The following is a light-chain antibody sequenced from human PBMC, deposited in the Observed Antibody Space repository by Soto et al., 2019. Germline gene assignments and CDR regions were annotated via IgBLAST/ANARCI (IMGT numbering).Light chain of an antibody. CDR2: EVS. J-gene: IGLJ1*01. CDR3: SSNTTSNFRYV. CDR1: TSDIGAYNY. Sequence: QSLLTQAASVSGSPGQSITISCSGTTSDIGAYNYVSWFQQHPGKAPKLIIYEVSSRPSGVSHRFSGSKSGNTASLTISGLQAEDEADYYGSSNTTSNFRYVFVDGTKVTV. V-gene: IGLV2-14*01.